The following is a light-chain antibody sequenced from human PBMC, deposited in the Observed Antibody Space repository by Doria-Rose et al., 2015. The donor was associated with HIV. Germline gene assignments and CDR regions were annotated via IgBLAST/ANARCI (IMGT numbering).Light chain of an antibody. CDR3: QQYYNTPYT. V-gene: IGKV4-1*01. J-gene: IGKJ2*01. Sequence: TQSPDSLAVSLGEGATINCKSSQSVYYSSNNKNYLAWYQQKPGQPPKLLIYWASSRDSGVPDRFSGSGSGTDFSLTISSLQAEDVAIYYCQQYYNTPYTFGQGTKLEI. CDR2: WAS. CDR1: QSVYYSSNNKNY.